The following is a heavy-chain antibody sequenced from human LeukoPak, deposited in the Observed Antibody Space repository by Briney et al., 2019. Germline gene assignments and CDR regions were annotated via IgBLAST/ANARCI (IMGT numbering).Heavy chain of an antibody. CDR1: GFTFSDYY. CDR3: ARVVVVPDPTHWFDP. D-gene: IGHD2-2*01. J-gene: IGHJ5*02. CDR2: ISSSGSTI. Sequence: GGSLRLSCAASGFTFSDYYMSWIRQAPGKGLEWVSYISSSGSTIYYADSVKGRFTISRDNAKNSLYLQMNSLRAEDTAVYYCARVVVVPDPTHWFDPWGQGTLVTVSS. V-gene: IGHV3-11*04.